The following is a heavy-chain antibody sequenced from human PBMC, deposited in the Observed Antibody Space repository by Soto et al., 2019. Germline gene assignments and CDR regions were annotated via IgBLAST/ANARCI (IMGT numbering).Heavy chain of an antibody. CDR1: GFTFSSYA. CDR2: ISGSGDST. Sequence: PGGSLRLSCAASGFTFSSYAMNWVRQAPGKGLEWVSGISGSGDSTSYADSVKGRFTISRDNSKNTLYLQMTSLRAEDTALYYCAKRRSQWLDRAYDYWGQGTLVTVSS. J-gene: IGHJ4*02. V-gene: IGHV3-23*01. D-gene: IGHD6-19*01. CDR3: AKRRSQWLDRAYDY.